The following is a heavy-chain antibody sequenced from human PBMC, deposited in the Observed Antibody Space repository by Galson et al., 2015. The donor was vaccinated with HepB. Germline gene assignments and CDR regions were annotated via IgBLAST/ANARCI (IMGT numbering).Heavy chain of an antibody. J-gene: IGHJ6*03. Sequence: TLSLTCDVSGASIRSGTYYWSWIRQPAGKGLEWIGRIHNSGKTIYNPSLKSRITMSVDTSRNQFSLTLTSVTAADTAVYYCARDRFGPWSGSESYYFYYYMDVWGKGTTVIVSS. V-gene: IGHV4-61*02. CDR3: ARDRFGPWSGSESYYFYYYMDV. CDR2: IHNSGKT. CDR1: GASIRSGTYY. D-gene: IGHD5-12*01.